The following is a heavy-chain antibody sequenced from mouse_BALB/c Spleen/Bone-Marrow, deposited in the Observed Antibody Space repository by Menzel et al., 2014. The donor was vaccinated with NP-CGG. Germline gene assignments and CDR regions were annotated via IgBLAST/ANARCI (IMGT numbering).Heavy chain of an antibody. CDR2: ISSGSSTI. J-gene: IGHJ4*01. Sequence: EVQVVESGGGLVQPGGSRKLSCAASGFTFSSFGMHWVRQAPEKGLEWVAYISSGSSTIYYADTVKGRFTISRDNPKNTLFLQMTSLRSEDTAMYYCARWGYYYAMDYWGQGTSVTVSS. V-gene: IGHV5-17*02. CDR3: ARWGYYYAMDY. CDR1: GFTFSSFG.